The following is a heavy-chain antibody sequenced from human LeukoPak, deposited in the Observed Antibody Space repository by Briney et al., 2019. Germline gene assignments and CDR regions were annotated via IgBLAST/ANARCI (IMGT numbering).Heavy chain of an antibody. J-gene: IGHJ4*02. CDR2: INYSGART. CDR1: GFTFSSYA. Sequence: GGSLRLSCAASGFTFSSYAMTWVRQAPGKGLEWVADINYSGARTGYADSVKGRFTISRDNSKNMLYLQMSSLRAEDTAVYYCAKMQGYFDYWGQGTLVPVSS. V-gene: IGHV3-23*01. CDR3: AKMQGYFDY.